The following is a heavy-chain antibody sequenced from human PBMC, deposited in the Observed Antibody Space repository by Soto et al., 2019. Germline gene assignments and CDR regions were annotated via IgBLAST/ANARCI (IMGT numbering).Heavy chain of an antibody. CDR1: GYTFTGYY. V-gene: IGHV1-2*04. J-gene: IGHJ6*02. CDR3: ASAVNYYYGMDV. Sequence: ASVKVSCKASGYTFTGYYMHWVRQAPGQGLEWMGWINPNSGGTNYAQKFQGWVTMTRDTSISTAYMELSRLRSDDTAVYYCASAVNYYYGMDVWGQGTTVTVSS. CDR2: INPNSGGT.